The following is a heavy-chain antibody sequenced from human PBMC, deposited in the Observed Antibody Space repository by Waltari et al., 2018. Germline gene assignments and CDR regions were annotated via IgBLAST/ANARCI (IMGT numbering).Heavy chain of an antibody. J-gene: IGHJ4*02. CDR2: IYYSGTT. Sequence: QVQLQESGPGLVKPSETLSLTCNVSGGSMSNYYWSWIRQPPGKGLEWIGYIYYSGTTNYNPSPKSRVTMSVDTSKNQFSLKLTSVTAADTAVYYCARGSGRQLTYWGQGTLVTVSS. D-gene: IGHD6-13*01. V-gene: IGHV4-59*01. CDR1: GGSMSNYY. CDR3: ARGSGRQLTY.